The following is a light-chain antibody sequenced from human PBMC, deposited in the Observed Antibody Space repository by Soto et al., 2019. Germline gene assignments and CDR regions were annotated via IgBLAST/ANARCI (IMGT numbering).Light chain of an antibody. Sequence: DIQMTQSPSSLSASVGDRVTITCRASQGISNYLAWYQQKPGKVPKLLIYAASTLQSGVPSRFSGSGSGADFTLTISSLQPEDVATYYCQKYNSAPLFGQGTKVEIK. CDR3: QKYNSAPL. CDR1: QGISNY. CDR2: AAS. V-gene: IGKV1-27*01. J-gene: IGKJ1*01.